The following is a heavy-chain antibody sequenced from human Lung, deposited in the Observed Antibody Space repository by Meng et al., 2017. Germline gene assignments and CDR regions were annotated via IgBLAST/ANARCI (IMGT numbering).Heavy chain of an antibody. D-gene: IGHD4-17*01. CDR3: ERVSYDDYVGYFDY. CDR1: GYTFTIYA. J-gene: IGHJ4*02. V-gene: IGHV1-18*01. CDR2: ISTHNDNT. Sequence: ASVKVFCKASGYTFTIYAITWVRQARGQGLEWVGWISTHNDNTNYAQKFQGRVTMTTDTCTSTAYMEQGSLRYKGTAVYYCERVSYDDYVGYFDYWGQGTLVTVSS.